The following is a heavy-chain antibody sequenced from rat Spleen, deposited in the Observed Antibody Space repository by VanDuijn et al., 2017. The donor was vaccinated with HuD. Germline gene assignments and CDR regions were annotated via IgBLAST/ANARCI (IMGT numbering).Heavy chain of an antibody. CDR2: INSGGDVT. CDR3: ARRETSFDY. J-gene: IGHJ2*01. V-gene: IGHV5S23*01. CDR1: GFTFSDFD. Sequence: EVQLVESGGGLVHPGRSLKLSCAASGFTFSDFDMAWVRQAPTKGLEWVASINSGGDVTYYPNSVKGRFTISRDNANNTLYLQMDSLRSEDTASYYCARRETSFDYWGQGVMVTVSS.